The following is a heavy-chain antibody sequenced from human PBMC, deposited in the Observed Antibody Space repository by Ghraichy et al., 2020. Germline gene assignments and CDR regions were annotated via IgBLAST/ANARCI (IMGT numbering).Heavy chain of an antibody. D-gene: IGHD6-19*01. J-gene: IGHJ4*02. CDR1: GFTFSSYG. Sequence: GGSLRLSCAASGFTFSSYGMHWVRQAPGKGLEWVAAISYDGSNKYYADSVKGRFTISRDNSKNTLYLQMNSLRAEDTAVYYCAKDGDIWAVAGSTYFDYGGQGTLVTVSS. CDR2: ISYDGSNK. V-gene: IGHV3-30*18. CDR3: AKDGDIWAVAGSTYFDY.